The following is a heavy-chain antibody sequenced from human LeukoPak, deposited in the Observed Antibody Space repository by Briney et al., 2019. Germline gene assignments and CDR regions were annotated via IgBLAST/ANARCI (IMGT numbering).Heavy chain of an antibody. D-gene: IGHD3-10*01. Sequence: GKSPRLSCATSGFTFYDYGMHWVRQPPGKGLEWISGISWNGAYIRYADSVKGRFPVSRDNAKNSLYLPMNSLRPEDMALYYCAKGNNYRASGSLHEPFDMWGQGTMVTVSS. CDR1: GFTFYDYG. CDR2: ISWNGAYI. V-gene: IGHV3-9*03. J-gene: IGHJ3*02. CDR3: AKGNNYRASGSLHEPFDM.